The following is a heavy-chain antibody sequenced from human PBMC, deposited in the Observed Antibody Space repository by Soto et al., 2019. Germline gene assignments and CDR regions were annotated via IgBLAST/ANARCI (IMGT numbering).Heavy chain of an antibody. CDR3: ARVGAGYSSSCYGNWFDP. CDR1: GGTFSSYA. Sequence: QVQLVQSGAEVKKPGSSVKVSCKASGGTFSSYAISWVRQAPGQGLEWMGGIIPIFGTANYAQKFQGRVTITADESTRTAYMELSSLRSEDTAVYYCARVGAGYSSSCYGNWFDPWGQGTLVTVSS. V-gene: IGHV1-69*01. J-gene: IGHJ5*02. CDR2: IIPIFGTA. D-gene: IGHD6-13*01.